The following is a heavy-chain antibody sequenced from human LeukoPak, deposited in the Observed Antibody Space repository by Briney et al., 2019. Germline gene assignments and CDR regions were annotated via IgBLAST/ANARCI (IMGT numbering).Heavy chain of an antibody. Sequence: PGGSLRLSCAASGFTFSSYWMSWVRQAPGKGLEWVANIKQDGSEKYYVDSVKGRFTISRDNAKNSLYLQMNSLRAEDTAVYYCAKDIPQGTIAAAGPFGSWGQGTLVTVSS. CDR3: AKDIPQGTIAAAGPFGS. CDR1: GFTFSSYW. V-gene: IGHV3-7*01. CDR2: IKQDGSEK. D-gene: IGHD6-13*01. J-gene: IGHJ4*02.